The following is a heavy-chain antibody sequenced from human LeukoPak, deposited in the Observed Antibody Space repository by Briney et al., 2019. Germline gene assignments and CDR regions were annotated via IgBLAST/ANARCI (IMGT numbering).Heavy chain of an antibody. CDR1: GGSISSGGYY. Sequence: SETLSLTCTVSGGSISSGGYYWSWIRQPPGKGLEWIGYIYHSGSTYYNPSLKSRVTISVDKSKNQLSLKLSSVTAADTAVYYCARARTGDLDYWGQGTLVTVSS. V-gene: IGHV4-30-2*01. CDR3: ARARTGDLDY. D-gene: IGHD7-27*01. J-gene: IGHJ4*02. CDR2: IYHSGST.